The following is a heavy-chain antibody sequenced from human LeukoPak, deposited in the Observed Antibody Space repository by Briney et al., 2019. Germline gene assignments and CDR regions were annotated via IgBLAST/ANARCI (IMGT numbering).Heavy chain of an antibody. CDR2: IYYSGST. Sequence: SQTLSLTCTVSGGSISSGSYYWSWIRQPAGKGLEWIGYIYYSGSTNYNPSLKSRVTISVDTSKNQFSLKLSSVTAADTAVYYCARDLSRLFDPWGQGTLVTVSS. CDR1: GGSISSGSYY. V-gene: IGHV4-61*10. CDR3: ARDLSRLFDP. J-gene: IGHJ5*02. D-gene: IGHD3-16*01.